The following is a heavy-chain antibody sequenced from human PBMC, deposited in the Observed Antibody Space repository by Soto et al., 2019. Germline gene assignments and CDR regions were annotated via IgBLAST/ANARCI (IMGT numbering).Heavy chain of an antibody. CDR3: AKEASVPSFGEFWFFDL. J-gene: IGHJ2*01. D-gene: IGHD3-10*01. CDR2: VSGDGETT. CDR1: GFTFNKYG. V-gene: IGHV3-23*01. Sequence: EVQLLESGGGLVQPGGSLRLSCSDSGFTFNKYGMTWVRQAPGKGLEWVSSVSGDGETTYYADSVRGRFTISRDNSKDTVSVQMKSLRAEDTAVYYCAKEASVPSFGEFWFFDLWGRGTQVTVSS.